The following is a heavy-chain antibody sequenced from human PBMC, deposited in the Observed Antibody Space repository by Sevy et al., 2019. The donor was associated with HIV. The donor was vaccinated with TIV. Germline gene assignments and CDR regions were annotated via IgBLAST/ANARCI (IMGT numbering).Heavy chain of an antibody. Sequence: QAGGSLRLSCAASGFIISSYGMSWVRQAPGKGLEWVSAISGRGDSTYYADSVKGRFTISRDTSKNTLFLQMNSLRVEDTAVYFCAKDTVRGYQVGGSGMDVWGQGTTVTVSS. CDR1: GFIISSYG. J-gene: IGHJ6*02. V-gene: IGHV3-23*01. D-gene: IGHD3-10*01. CDR2: ISGRGDST. CDR3: AKDTVRGYQVGGSGMDV.